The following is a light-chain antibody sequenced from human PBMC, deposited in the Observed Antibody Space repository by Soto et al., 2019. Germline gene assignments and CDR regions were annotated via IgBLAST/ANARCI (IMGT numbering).Light chain of an antibody. CDR3: CSYAGSYTFV. V-gene: IGLV2-11*01. Sequence: QSALTQPRSVSGSPGQSVTISCTGTSSDVGGYNHVSWYQHHPGKAPKLMIYDVNKRPSGVPDRFSGSKSGNTASLTTSGLQAEDEADYHCCSYAGSYTFVFGGGTKLTVL. CDR2: DVN. J-gene: IGLJ2*01. CDR1: SSDVGGYNH.